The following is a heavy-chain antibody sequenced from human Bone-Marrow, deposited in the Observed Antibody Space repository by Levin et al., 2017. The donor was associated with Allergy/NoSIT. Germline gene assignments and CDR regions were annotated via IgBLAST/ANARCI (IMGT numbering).Heavy chain of an antibody. V-gene: IGHV5-51*01. D-gene: IGHD3-22*01. J-gene: IGHJ4*02. Sequence: ASVKVSCKGSGYSFTSYWIGWVRQMPGKGLEWMGIIYPGDSDTRYSPSFQGQVTISADKSISTAYLQWSSLKASDTAMYYCARQSFYDSSGFHVDYWGQGTLVTVSS. CDR1: GYSFTSYW. CDR3: ARQSFYDSSGFHVDY. CDR2: IYPGDSDT.